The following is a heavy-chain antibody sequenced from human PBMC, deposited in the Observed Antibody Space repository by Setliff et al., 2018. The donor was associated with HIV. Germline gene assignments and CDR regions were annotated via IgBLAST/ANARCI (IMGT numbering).Heavy chain of an antibody. CDR1: GCSISSSHW. CDR3: AKTVVGDSYALPNDGFDI. Sequence: PSETLSLTCAVSGCSISSSHWWGWIRQPPGKGLEWIGYIYYSGSTNYNPSLKSRATMSVDTSNNRFSLKLSSVTALDTAVYYCAKTVVGDSYALPNDGFDIWGQGTMVTVSS. J-gene: IGHJ3*02. CDR2: IYYSGST. D-gene: IGHD3-16*01. V-gene: IGHV4-28*06.